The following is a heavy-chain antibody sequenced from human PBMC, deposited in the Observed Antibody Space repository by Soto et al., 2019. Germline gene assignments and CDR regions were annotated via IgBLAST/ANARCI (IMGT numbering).Heavy chain of an antibody. CDR1: GGSVSSGSYY. D-gene: IGHD3-22*01. Sequence: QVQLQESGPGLVKPSETLSLTCTVSGGSVSSGSYYWSWIRQPPGKGLEWIGYIYYSGSTNYNPTLRSRSTRSVDTPKNTLSLELSPATAGDTAVYYCACVGLRSGYYYILDYWGQGTLVTVSS. V-gene: IGHV4-61*01. J-gene: IGHJ4*02. CDR2: IYYSGST. CDR3: ACVGLRSGYYYILDY.